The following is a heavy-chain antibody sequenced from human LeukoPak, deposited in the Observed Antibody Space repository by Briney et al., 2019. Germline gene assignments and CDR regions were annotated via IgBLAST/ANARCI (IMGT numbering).Heavy chain of an antibody. Sequence: GGSLRLSCAASGFTFSSAWMSWVRQAPGKGLEWVGRIKSKTDGGTTDYAAPVKGRFTISRDNSKNTLYLQMNSLRAEDTAVYYCAFSYGDYRYYFDYWGQGTLVTVSS. CDR3: AFSYGDYRYYFDY. J-gene: IGHJ4*02. CDR1: GFTFSSAW. D-gene: IGHD4-17*01. CDR2: IKSKTDGGTT. V-gene: IGHV3-15*01.